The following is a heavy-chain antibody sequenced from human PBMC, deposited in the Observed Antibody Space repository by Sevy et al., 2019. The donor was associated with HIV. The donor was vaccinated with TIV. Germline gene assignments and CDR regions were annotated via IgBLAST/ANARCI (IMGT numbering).Heavy chain of an antibody. J-gene: IGHJ6*02. D-gene: IGHD2-15*01. CDR3: AKGDRTFYGLDV. V-gene: IGHV3-23*01. CDR2: ISGSAGST. Sequence: GGSLRLSCAASGLTFSTYTMSWVRQAPGKGLEWVSAISGSAGSTYYADLVQGRFTISRDKSKNTLYLQMNSLRAEDTAVYYCAKGDRTFYGLDVWGQWTTVTVSS. CDR1: GLTFSTYT.